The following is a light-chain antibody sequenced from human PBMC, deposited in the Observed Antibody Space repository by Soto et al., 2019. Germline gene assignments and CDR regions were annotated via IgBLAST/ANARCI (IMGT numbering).Light chain of an antibody. CDR2: QDS. J-gene: IGLJ2*01. V-gene: IGLV3-1*01. Sequence: SYELTQPPSVSVSPGQTASITSSGDKLGDKYACWYQQKPGQSPVRVIYQDSKRPSGIPERFSGSNSGNTATLTISGTQAMDEADYYCQAWDSRNVVFGGGTQLTVL. CDR1: KLGDKY. CDR3: QAWDSRNVV.